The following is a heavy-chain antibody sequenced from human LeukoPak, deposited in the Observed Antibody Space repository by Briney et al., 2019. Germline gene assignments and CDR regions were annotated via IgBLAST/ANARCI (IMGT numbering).Heavy chain of an antibody. J-gene: IGHJ6*04. CDR3: ARDGRYCSSTSCLYYYYGMDV. V-gene: IGHV3-30*04. D-gene: IGHD2-2*01. Sequence: PGGSLRLSCAASGFTFSSYAMHWVRQAPGKGLEWVAVISYDGSNKYYADSVKGRFTISRDNSKNTLYLQMNSLRAEDTAVYYCARDGRYCSSTSCLYYYYGMDVWGKETTVTVSS. CDR2: ISYDGSNK. CDR1: GFTFSSYA.